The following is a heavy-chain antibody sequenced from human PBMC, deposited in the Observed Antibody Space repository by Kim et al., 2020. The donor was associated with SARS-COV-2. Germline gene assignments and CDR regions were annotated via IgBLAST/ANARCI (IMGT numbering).Heavy chain of an antibody. CDR1: GFTFSSYA. J-gene: IGHJ2*01. CDR3: AKKGGNPYSSSSIWYFDL. V-gene: IGHV3-23*03. CDR2: IYSGGSST. Sequence: GGSLRLSCAASGFTFSSYAMSWVRQAPGKGLEWVSVIYSGGSSTYYADSVKGRFTISRDNSKNTLYLQMNSLRAEDTAVYYCAKKGGNPYSSSSIWYFDLWGRGTLVTVSS. D-gene: IGHD6-6*01.